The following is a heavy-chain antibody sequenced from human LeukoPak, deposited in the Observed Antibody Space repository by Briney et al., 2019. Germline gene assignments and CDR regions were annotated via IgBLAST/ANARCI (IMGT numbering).Heavy chain of an antibody. J-gene: IGHJ5*02. CDR1: GGSISSGNFY. CDR3: ARPLLAYLGYGDHSWFDP. CDR2: IYTSGST. Sequence: SETLSLTCTVSGGSISSGNFYWSWIRQPAGKGLEWIGRIYTSGSTNYNPSFNSRVTISVDTSKNQFSLNLSSVTAADTAVYYCARPLLAYLGYGDHSWFDPWGQGTLVTVSS. D-gene: IGHD4-17*01. V-gene: IGHV4-61*02.